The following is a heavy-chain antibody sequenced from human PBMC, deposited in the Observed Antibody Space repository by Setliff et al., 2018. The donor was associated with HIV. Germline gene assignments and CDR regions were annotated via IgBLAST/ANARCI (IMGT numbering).Heavy chain of an antibody. CDR3: AKTPGYFDY. D-gene: IGHD3-10*01. J-gene: IGHJ4*02. CDR1: GFTFSSYA. V-gene: IGHV3-23*01. Sequence: GGSLRLSCAASGFTFSSYAMSWVRQAPGKGLEWVSAISGGGDDTYYADSVKGRFTISRDISKDTLYLQMNSLRAEDTAVYYCAKTPGYFDYWGQGTLVTVSS. CDR2: ISGGGDDT.